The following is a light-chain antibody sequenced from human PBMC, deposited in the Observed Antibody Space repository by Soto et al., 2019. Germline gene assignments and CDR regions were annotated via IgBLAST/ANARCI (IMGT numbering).Light chain of an antibody. CDR3: QHCSNWPPWT. J-gene: IGKJ1*01. Sequence: EIVLTQSPATLSVSPGDRVTLSCRASQSVSSNLAWYQQKPGQPPRLFIYGATTRATGIPARFSGSRSGTEFTLTISSLQSEDVAVYYCQHCSNWPPWTFGQGTKVDIK. CDR2: GAT. V-gene: IGKV3-15*01. CDR1: QSVSSN.